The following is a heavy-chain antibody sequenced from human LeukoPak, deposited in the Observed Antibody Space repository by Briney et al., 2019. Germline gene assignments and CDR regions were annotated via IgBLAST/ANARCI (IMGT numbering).Heavy chain of an antibody. CDR1: GGTFNSYA. D-gene: IGHD1-26*01. Sequence: GASVKVSCKASGGTFNSYAISWVRQAPGQGLEWMGGIIPIFGTPKYAQKYQGRVTVTADESTSTAYMELSSLTSEDTAVYYCARDNKWVLFALDYWGQGTLVTVSS. J-gene: IGHJ4*02. V-gene: IGHV1-69*13. CDR3: ARDNKWVLFALDY. CDR2: IIPIFGTP.